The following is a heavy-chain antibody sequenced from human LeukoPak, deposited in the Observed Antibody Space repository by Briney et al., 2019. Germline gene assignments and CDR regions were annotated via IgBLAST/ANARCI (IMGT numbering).Heavy chain of an antibody. J-gene: IGHJ4*02. V-gene: IGHV4-30-2*01. D-gene: IGHD3-3*01. CDR2: IYHSGST. CDR3: ARDQGDFWSGYHND. Sequence: SETLSLTCTVSGGSISSGGYYWSWIRQPPGEGLEWIGYIYHSGSTYYNPSLKSRVTISVDRSKNQFSLKLSSVTAADTAVYYCARDQGDFWSGYHNDWGQGTLVTVSS. CDR1: GGSISSGGYY.